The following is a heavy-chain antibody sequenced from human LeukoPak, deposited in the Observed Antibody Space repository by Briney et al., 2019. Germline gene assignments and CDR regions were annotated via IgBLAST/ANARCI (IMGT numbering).Heavy chain of an antibody. CDR1: GFTFSSYA. CDR3: ARDHRLDY. D-gene: IGHD2-21*01. J-gene: IGHJ4*02. CDR2: SGSGGST. Sequence: GGSLRLSCAASGFTFSSYAMSWVRQAPGKGLEWVSGSGSGGSTYYADSVKGRFTISRDNSKNTVYLQMNSLRAEDTAVYYCARDHRLDYWGQGTLVTVSS. V-gene: IGHV3-23*01.